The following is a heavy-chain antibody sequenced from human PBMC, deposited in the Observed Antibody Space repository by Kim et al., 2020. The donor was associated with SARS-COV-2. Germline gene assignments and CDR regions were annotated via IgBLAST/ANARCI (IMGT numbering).Heavy chain of an antibody. Sequence: SETLSLTCTVSGVSITNYYWSWIRQPPGKGLEWIAYIYNNGGTNIKPSLKSRVSLSVDTSEKQLSLTLSSVTAADTAVYYCARDREFSSAWRGFEHWGQGILVTVSS. CDR1: GVSITNYY. J-gene: IGHJ4*02. D-gene: IGHD6-19*01. V-gene: IGHV4-59*13. CDR2: IYNNGGT. CDR3: ARDREFSSAWRGFEH.